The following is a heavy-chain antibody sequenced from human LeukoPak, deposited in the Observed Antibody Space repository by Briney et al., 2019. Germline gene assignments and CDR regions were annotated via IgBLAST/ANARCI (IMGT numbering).Heavy chain of an antibody. D-gene: IGHD5-24*01. CDR1: GGSISAYY. V-gene: IGHV4-59*01. CDR2: ISYRGST. Sequence: SETLSLTCTVAGGSISAYYWSWIRQPPGKGLEWIGYISYRGSTKYNPSLKSRVTISVDTSKNQFSLKLSSVTAADTAVYYCARYGMATIQFFDYWGQGTLFTVSS. CDR3: ARYGMATIQFFDY. J-gene: IGHJ4*02.